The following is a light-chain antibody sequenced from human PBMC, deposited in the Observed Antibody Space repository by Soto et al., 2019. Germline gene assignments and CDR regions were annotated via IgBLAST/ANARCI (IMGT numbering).Light chain of an antibody. CDR1: SSDVGGYNL. CDR3: SSSATSSTFVV. CDR2: EAN. V-gene: IGLV2-23*01. J-gene: IGLJ2*01. Sequence: QSALTQPASVSGSPGQSITISCTGTSSDVGGYNLVSWYQHHPGKAPKLIIFEANKRPSGVSNRFSGSKSGNTASLTIPGLQAEDEADYYCSSSATSSTFVVFGGGTKLTVL.